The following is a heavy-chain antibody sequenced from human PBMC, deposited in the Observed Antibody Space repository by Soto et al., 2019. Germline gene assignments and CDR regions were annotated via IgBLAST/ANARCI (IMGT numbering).Heavy chain of an antibody. CDR2: ISGSGSRT. CDR3: AKATYSGSHGEY. D-gene: IGHD1-26*01. CDR1: GFTFSSYS. Sequence: EVQLLESGGGLVQPGGSLRLSCATSGFTFSSYSMTWFRQAPGKGLEWVSTISGSGSRTYYADPVKGRFTISRDNSKNTLYLQMNSLRAEDTAVYYCAKATYSGSHGEYWGQGTLVSVSS. V-gene: IGHV3-23*01. J-gene: IGHJ4*02.